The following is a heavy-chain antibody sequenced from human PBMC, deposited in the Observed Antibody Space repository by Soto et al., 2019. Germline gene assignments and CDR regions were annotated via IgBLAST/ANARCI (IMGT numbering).Heavy chain of an antibody. CDR3: ARAGYDFWSGYYRGMDV. Sequence: GASVKVSCKASGYTFTSYDINWVRQATGQGLEWMGWMNPNSGSTGYAQKFQGRVTMTRNTSISTAYMELSSLRSEDTAVYYCARAGYDFWSGYYRGMDVWGQGTTVTVSS. D-gene: IGHD3-3*01. CDR1: GYTFTSYD. J-gene: IGHJ6*02. CDR2: MNPNSGST. V-gene: IGHV1-8*01.